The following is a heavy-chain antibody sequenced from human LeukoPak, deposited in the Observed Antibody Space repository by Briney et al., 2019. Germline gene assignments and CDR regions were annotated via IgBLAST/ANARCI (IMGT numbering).Heavy chain of an antibody. CDR3: AREISSSWYNLPYDWFDP. Sequence: SVKVSCKASGGTFSSYAISWVRQAPGQGLEWMGRIIPIFGTANYAQKFQGRVTITTDESTSTAYMELSSLRSEDTAVYYCAREISSSWYNLPYDWFDPWGQGTLVTVSS. V-gene: IGHV1-69*05. J-gene: IGHJ5*02. CDR2: IIPIFGTA. CDR1: GGTFSSYA. D-gene: IGHD6-13*01.